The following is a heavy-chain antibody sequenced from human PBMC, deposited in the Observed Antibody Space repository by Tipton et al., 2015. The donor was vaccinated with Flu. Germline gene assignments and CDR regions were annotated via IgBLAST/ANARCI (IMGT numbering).Heavy chain of an antibody. V-gene: IGHV4-31*03. Sequence: LRLSCTVSGGSISSGGYYWSWIRQHPEKGLEWIGYIYYSGSTYYNPSLKSRVTISVDTSKNQFSLKLSSVTAADTAVYYCARDRPPVYWGQGTLVTVSS. J-gene: IGHJ4*02. CDR1: GGSISSGGYY. CDR3: ARDRPPVY. CDR2: IYYSGST.